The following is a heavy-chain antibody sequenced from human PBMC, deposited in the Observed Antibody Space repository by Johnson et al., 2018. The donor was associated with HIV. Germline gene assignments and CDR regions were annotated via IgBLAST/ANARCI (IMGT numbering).Heavy chain of an antibody. CDR3: ARGKGAAVGLDAFDI. V-gene: IGHV3-9*01. CDR1: GFTFDDYA. CDR2: IRWNSDNI. J-gene: IGHJ3*02. D-gene: IGHD6-13*01. Sequence: VQLVESGGGLVQPGRSLRLSCAPSGFTFDDYAMHWVRQAPGTGLEWVSGIRWNSDNIAYVDSVKGRFTISRDNAKNSLYLQMNSLRAEDTALYFCARGKGAAVGLDAFDIWGQGIRVTVSS.